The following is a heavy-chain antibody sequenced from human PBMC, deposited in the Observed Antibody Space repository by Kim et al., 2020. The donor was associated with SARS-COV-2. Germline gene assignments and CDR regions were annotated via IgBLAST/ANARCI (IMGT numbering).Heavy chain of an antibody. CDR2: ISDSGGRT. CDR3: SASDY. V-gene: IGHV3-23*01. J-gene: IGHJ4*02. Sequence: ISDSGGRTHYADSVKGRFTISRDNSKNTLYLQLNSLRAEDMAVYYCSASDYWGQGTLVTVSS.